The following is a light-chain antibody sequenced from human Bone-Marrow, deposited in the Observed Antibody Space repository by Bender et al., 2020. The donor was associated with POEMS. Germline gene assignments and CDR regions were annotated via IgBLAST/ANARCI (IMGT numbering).Light chain of an antibody. CDR2: DVN. Sequence: QSALTQPASVSGSPGQSLTISCTGTSGDVGSYTYVSWYQQHPGKAPKLMLYDVNKRPSGISDRFSGSKSGNTASLTISGLQAEDEACYYCSSYSATSTLVLFGGGTKLTVL. V-gene: IGLV2-14*03. CDR3: SSYSATSTLVL. CDR1: SGDVGSYTY. J-gene: IGLJ2*01.